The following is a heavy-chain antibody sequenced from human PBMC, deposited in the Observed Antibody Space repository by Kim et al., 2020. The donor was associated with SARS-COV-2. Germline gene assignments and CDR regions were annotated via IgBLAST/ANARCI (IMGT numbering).Heavy chain of an antibody. J-gene: IGHJ3*01. Sequence: GGSLRLSCAGSGFTFSNYAMSWVRQAPGKGLEWVSAISGSGGSTYYADSVKGRFTISRDNSKNTLYLQMNSLRAEDTAVYYCANQYGNNCYLWVAAFNVWGQGTMVTVSS. V-gene: IGHV3-23*01. D-gene: IGHD2-21*02. CDR3: ANQYGNNCYLWVAAFNV. CDR2: ISGSGGST. CDR1: GFTFSNYA.